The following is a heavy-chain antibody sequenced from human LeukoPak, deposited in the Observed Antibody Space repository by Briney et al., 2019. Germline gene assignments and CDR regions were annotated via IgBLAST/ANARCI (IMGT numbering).Heavy chain of an antibody. Sequence: SETLSLTCTVSGGSISSQSWDWIRQPPGKGLEWIGHIYITGKTNYNPSLKSRVTISLDTSKNQFSLNLTSVTAADTAVYHCARRVVESCSSSRCLTHIDYWGQGTLVTVSS. CDR3: ARRVVESCSSSRCLTHIDY. J-gene: IGHJ4*02. CDR1: GGSISSQS. D-gene: IGHD2-2*01. V-gene: IGHV4-59*11. CDR2: IYITGKT.